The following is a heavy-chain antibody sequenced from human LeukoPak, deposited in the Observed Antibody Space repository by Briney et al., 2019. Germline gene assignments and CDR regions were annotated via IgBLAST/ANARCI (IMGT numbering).Heavy chain of an antibody. J-gene: IGHJ5*02. Sequence: PSETLSLTCTVSGGSISSYYWSWIRQPPGKRLEWIGYIYYSGSTNYNPSLKSRVTISVDTSKNQFSLKLSSVTAADTAVYYCARGPLGYCTTGVCYAGWFDPWGQGTLVTVSS. CDR1: GGSISSYY. CDR3: ARGPLGYCTTGVCYAGWFDP. CDR2: IYYSGST. D-gene: IGHD2-8*01. V-gene: IGHV4-59*01.